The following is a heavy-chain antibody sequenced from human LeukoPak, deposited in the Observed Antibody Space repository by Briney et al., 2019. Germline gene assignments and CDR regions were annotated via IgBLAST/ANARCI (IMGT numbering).Heavy chain of an antibody. J-gene: IGHJ4*02. V-gene: IGHV3-11*04. Sequence: GGSLRLSCAASGLTFSDYYMTWIRQAPGKGLEWVSSISGTGTTIYSADSVRGRFTVSRDNARNSLYLHMNSLRAEDTAVYYCAVQITMIVVVPYFDYWGQGTLVSVSP. CDR2: ISGTGTTI. CDR3: AVQITMIVVVPYFDY. D-gene: IGHD3-22*01. CDR1: GLTFSDYY.